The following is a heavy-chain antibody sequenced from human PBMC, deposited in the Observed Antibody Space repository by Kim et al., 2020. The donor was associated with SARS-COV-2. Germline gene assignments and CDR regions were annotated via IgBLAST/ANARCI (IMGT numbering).Heavy chain of an antibody. J-gene: IGHJ5*02. V-gene: IGHV4-59*01. Sequence: NYNPSLKSRVTISVDTTKNQFSLKLSSVTAADTAVYYCARESGSPIKFDPWGQGTLVTVSS. D-gene: IGHD1-20*01. CDR3: ARESGSPIKFDP.